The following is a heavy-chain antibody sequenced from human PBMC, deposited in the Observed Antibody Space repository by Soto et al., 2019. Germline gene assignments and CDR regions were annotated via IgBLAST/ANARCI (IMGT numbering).Heavy chain of an antibody. CDR3: ARREGVQLWLRDYYFDY. J-gene: IGHJ4*02. CDR2: IYYSGST. Sequence: SETLSLTCTVSGGSISSSSYYWGWIRQPPGKGLEWIGSIYYSGSTYYNPSLKSRVTISVDTSKNQFSLKLSSVTAADTAVYYCARREGVQLWLRDYYFDYWGQGTLVTVSS. V-gene: IGHV4-39*01. D-gene: IGHD5-18*01. CDR1: GGSISSSSYY.